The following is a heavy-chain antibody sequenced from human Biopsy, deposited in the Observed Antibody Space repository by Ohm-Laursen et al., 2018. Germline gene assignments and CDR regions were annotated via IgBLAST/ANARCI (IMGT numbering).Heavy chain of an antibody. D-gene: IGHD2-21*01. J-gene: IGHJ6*02. Sequence: SLRLSCAASGFTVNDHAMHWVRQPPGKGLEWVSGISWDSGRIGYADSVKGRFTVSRDNAKKSLYLKMNSLRPEDKALYYCTKDLIPAGTDVWGQGTTVTVSS. CDR1: GFTVNDHA. CDR2: ISWDSGRI. CDR3: TKDLIPAGTDV. V-gene: IGHV3-9*01.